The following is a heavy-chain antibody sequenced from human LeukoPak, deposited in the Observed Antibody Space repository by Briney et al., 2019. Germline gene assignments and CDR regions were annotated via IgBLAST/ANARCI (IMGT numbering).Heavy chain of an antibody. Sequence: LETLSLTCAVYGGSFSGYYWSWIRQPPGKGLEWIGEINHSGSTNYNPSLKSRVTISVDTSKNQFSLKLSSVTAADTAVYYCARESGDFSFDIWGQGTMVTVSS. CDR1: GGSFSGYY. D-gene: IGHD4-17*01. CDR3: ARESGDFSFDI. V-gene: IGHV4-34*01. CDR2: INHSGST. J-gene: IGHJ3*02.